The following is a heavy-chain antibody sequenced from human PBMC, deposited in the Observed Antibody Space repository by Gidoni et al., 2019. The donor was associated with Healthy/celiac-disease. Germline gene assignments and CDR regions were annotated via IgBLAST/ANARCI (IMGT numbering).Heavy chain of an antibody. Sequence: EVQLVESGGGVVQPGGSLSLSCSASGVTFDDYAMHWVRQAPGKGLEWVSLISGDGGSTYYADSVKGRFTISRDNSKNSLYLQMNSLRTEDTALYYCAKVYCSGGSCYSLDYWGQGTLVTVSS. V-gene: IGHV3-43*02. CDR3: AKVYCSGGSCYSLDY. J-gene: IGHJ4*02. CDR2: ISGDGGST. D-gene: IGHD2-15*01. CDR1: GVTFDDYA.